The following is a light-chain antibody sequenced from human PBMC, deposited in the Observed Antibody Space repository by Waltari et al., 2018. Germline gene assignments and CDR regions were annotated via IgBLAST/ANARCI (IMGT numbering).Light chain of an antibody. CDR2: DAS. CDR3: QQRSIWPVT. CDR1: QSVSSY. V-gene: IGKV3-11*01. J-gene: IGKJ4*01. Sequence: EIVLTQSPATLSLSPGARATLPGRASQSVSSYLAWYQQKPGQAPRLLIYDASNRVTGIPARFSGSGSGTDFTLTISSLDPEDFAVYYCQQRSIWPVTFGGGTKVEIK.